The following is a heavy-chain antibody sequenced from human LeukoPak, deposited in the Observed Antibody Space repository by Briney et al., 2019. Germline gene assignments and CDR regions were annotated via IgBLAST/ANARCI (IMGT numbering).Heavy chain of an antibody. CDR3: ARYPTAMVSFDY. V-gene: IGHV4-39*01. D-gene: IGHD5-18*01. CDR2: IYYSGNT. CDR1: GGSISSSDYY. J-gene: IGHJ4*02. Sequence: SETLSLTCTVSGGSISSSDYYWGWIRQPPGKGLEWIGSIYYSGNTHYNPSLKSRVTISVDTSKSQFSLRLSFVTAADTAVYYCARYPTAMVSFDYWGQGTLVTVSS.